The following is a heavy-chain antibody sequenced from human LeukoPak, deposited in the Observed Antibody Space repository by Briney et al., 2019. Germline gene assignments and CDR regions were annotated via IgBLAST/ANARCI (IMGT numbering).Heavy chain of an antibody. D-gene: IGHD6-6*01. CDR2: ISYDGNTK. CDR3: VREGVFSGSSPPGY. Sequence: GGSLRLSCAASGFIFNNYVMHWVRQAPGKGLEWVAVISYDGNTKNDADSVKGRFTISRDNSKNTLYLQMNGLRAEDTAVYYCVREGVFSGSSPPGYWGRGTLVTVSS. CDR1: GFIFNNYV. J-gene: IGHJ4*02. V-gene: IGHV3-30*14.